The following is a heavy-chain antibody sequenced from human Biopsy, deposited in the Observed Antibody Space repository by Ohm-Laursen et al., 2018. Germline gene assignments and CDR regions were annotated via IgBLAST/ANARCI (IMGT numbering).Heavy chain of an antibody. CDR2: ISSSGNFM. D-gene: IGHD1-26*01. CDR1: GFTFSPYT. Sequence: GPLRLSCTASGFTFSPYTMTWVRQAPGKGLEWVSSISSSGNFMYYTDSVKGRFTISRDNAKNSLYLQMNSLRAEDTALYYCARIFLVGVTPGYGMDVWGQGTTVTVSS. J-gene: IGHJ6*02. V-gene: IGHV3-21*01. CDR3: ARIFLVGVTPGYGMDV.